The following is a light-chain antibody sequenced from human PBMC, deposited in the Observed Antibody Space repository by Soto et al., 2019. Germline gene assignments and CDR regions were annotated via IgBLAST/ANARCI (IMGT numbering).Light chain of an antibody. Sequence: QSALTQPASVSGSPGQSITISCTGTSSDVGGYNYVSWYQQHPGKAPKLMIYAVTDRPSGVSSRFPGSKSGNTASLTISGLQAEDEADYYCSSYTSSSTLFGTGTKV. V-gene: IGLV2-14*01. CDR2: AVT. CDR3: SSYTSSSTL. J-gene: IGLJ1*01. CDR1: SSDVGGYNY.